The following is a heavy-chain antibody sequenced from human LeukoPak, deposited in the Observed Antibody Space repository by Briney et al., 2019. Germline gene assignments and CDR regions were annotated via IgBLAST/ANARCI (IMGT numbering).Heavy chain of an antibody. D-gene: IGHD1-26*01. V-gene: IGHV1-18*01. J-gene: IGHJ4*02. CDR1: GYTFTSYG. CDR2: ISAYNGNT. CDR3: ARDVEPPVKELPSLDY. Sequence: ASVKVSCKASGYTFTSYGISWVRQAPGQGLEWMGWISAYNGNTNYAQKLQGRVTMTTDTSTSTAYMELRSLRSDDTAVYYCARDVEPPVKELPSLDYWGQGTLVTVSS.